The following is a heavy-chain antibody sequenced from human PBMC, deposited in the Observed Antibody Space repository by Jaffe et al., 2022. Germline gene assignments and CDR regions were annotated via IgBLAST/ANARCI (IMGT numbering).Heavy chain of an antibody. D-gene: IGHD3-3*01. J-gene: IGHJ4*02. CDR3: ARDGGSTIFGVAYYFDY. V-gene: IGHV3-48*01. CDR1: GFTFSSYS. CDR2: ISSSSSTI. Sequence: EVQLVESGGGLVQPGGSLRLSCAASGFTFSSYSMNWVRQAPGKGLEWVSYISSSSSTIYYADSVKGRFTISRDNAKNSLYLQMNSLRAEDTAVYYCARDGGSTIFGVAYYFDYWGQGTLVTVSS.